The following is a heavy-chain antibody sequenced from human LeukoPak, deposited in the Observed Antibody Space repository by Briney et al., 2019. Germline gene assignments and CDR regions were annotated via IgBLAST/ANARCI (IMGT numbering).Heavy chain of an antibody. Sequence: GASVKVSCKASGYTFTSYAMHWVRQAPGQRLEWMGWINAGNGNTKYSQKLQGRVTITRDTSASTAYMELSSLRSEDTAVYYCARGRITIFGVVLRTFDYWGQGTLVTVSS. J-gene: IGHJ4*02. D-gene: IGHD3-3*01. V-gene: IGHV1-3*01. CDR1: GYTFTSYA. CDR2: INAGNGNT. CDR3: ARGRITIFGVVLRTFDY.